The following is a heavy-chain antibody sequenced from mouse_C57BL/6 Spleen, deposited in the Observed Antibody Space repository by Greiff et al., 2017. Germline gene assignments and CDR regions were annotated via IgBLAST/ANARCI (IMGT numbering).Heavy chain of an antibody. J-gene: IGHJ1*03. Sequence: QVQLQQPGAELVKPGASVKLSCKASGYTFTSYWMHWVKQRPGRGLEWIGRIDPNSGGTKYNEKFKSKATLSVDKPSSTAYMQLSRLTSEDSAVYYCARSPITTVVADWYFDVWGTGTTVTVSS. CDR1: GYTFTSYW. V-gene: IGHV1-72*01. CDR2: IDPNSGGT. D-gene: IGHD1-1*01. CDR3: ARSPITTVVADWYFDV.